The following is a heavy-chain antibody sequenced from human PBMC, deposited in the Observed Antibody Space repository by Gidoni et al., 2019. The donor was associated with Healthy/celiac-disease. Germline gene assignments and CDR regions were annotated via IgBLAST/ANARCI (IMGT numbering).Heavy chain of an antibody. J-gene: IGHJ4*02. D-gene: IGHD6-19*01. CDR3: AKTAFVPGGWYSR. Sequence: EVQLLESGGGLVPPGGSLSLSCAASGFTFSSYAMSWFRQAPGKGLGWVSAISGSGGSTYYADSVKGRFTISRDNSKNTLYLQMNSLRAEDTAVYYCAKTAFVPGGWYSRWGQGTLVTVSS. V-gene: IGHV3-23*01. CDR2: ISGSGGST. CDR1: GFTFSSYA.